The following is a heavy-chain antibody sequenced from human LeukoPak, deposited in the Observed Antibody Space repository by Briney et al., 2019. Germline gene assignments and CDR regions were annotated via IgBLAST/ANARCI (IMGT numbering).Heavy chain of an antibody. V-gene: IGHV4-59*01. D-gene: IGHD3-10*01. CDR2: IYYSGRT. CDR1: GGSISSYY. Sequence: SETLSLTCTVSGGSISSYYWSWIRQPPGKGLEWIGYIYYSGRTNYNPSLKSRVTISVDTSKNQFSLKLSSVTAADTAVYYCARVGIGYYGSGSNDYWGQGTLVTVSS. CDR3: ARVGIGYYGSGSNDY. J-gene: IGHJ4*02.